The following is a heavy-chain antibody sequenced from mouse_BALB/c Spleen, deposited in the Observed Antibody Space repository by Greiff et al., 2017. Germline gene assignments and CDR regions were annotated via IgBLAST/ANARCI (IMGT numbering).Heavy chain of an antibody. J-gene: IGHJ2*01. CDR3: ARRELLDY. CDR2: ISSGSSTI. V-gene: IGHV5-17*02. Sequence: EVQGVESGGGLVQPGGSRKLSCAASGFTFSSFGMHWVRQAPEKGLEWVAYISSGSSTIYYADTVKGRFTISRDNPKNTLFLQMTSLRSEDTAMYYCARRELLDYWGQGTTLTVSS. CDR1: GFTFSSFG.